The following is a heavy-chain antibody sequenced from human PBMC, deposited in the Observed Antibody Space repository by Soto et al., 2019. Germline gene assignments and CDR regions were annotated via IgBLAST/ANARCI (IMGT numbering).Heavy chain of an antibody. Sequence: VHLVESGGGVVQPGGSLRLSCAASGFSFEDYTMHWVRQGPGKGPEWISLISWDGGITDYSDSVKGRFISSRDNSKNSLFLEMNSLTSEDAAMYFCARDGYDILTGQKRYFDFWGQGTLVTVSS. CDR1: GFSFEDYT. CDR2: ISWDGGIT. V-gene: IGHV3-43*01. CDR3: ARDGYDILTGQKRYFDF. J-gene: IGHJ4*02. D-gene: IGHD3-9*01.